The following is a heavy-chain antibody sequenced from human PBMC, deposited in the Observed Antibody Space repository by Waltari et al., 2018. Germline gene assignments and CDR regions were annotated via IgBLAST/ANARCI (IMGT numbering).Heavy chain of an antibody. J-gene: IGHJ4*02. CDR1: GFTFSSYS. CDR2: ISKTITTI. CDR3: TRGFASGIHYY. V-gene: IGHV3-48*02. D-gene: IGHD3-10*01. Sequence: EVQLLASGGGLVQPGGSLLLSCAASGFTFSSYSITWVRQAPGKGLECVSYISKTITTIHYADSVKGRFTISRDNAKNSVYLQMNSLRDEDTAMYYCTRGFASGIHYYWGQGTLVTVSS.